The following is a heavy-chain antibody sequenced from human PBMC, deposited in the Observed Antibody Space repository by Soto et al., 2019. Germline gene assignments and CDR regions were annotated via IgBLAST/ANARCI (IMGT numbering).Heavy chain of an antibody. V-gene: IGHV4-31*03. CDR2: IYYSGST. J-gene: IGHJ3*02. D-gene: IGHD6-13*01. Sequence: QVQLQESGPGLVKPSQTLSLTCTVSGGSISSGGYYWSWIRQHPGKGLEWIGYIYYSGSTYYNPSLESRVTISVDTSKNQFSLKLSSVTAADTAVYYCARYQPRIASGVHDAFDIWGQGTMVTVSS. CDR1: GGSISSGGYY. CDR3: ARYQPRIASGVHDAFDI.